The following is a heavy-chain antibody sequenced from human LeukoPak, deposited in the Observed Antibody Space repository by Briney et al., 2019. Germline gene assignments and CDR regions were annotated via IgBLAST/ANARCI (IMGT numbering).Heavy chain of an antibody. CDR3: ARDSTMVRGVIGHFDC. J-gene: IGHJ4*02. V-gene: IGHV4-59*01. CDR2: IYYSGST. D-gene: IGHD3-10*01. CDR1: GGSMSRYY. Sequence: SETLSLTCTVSGGSMSRYYWSWIRQPPGEALEWIGYIYYSGSTNYNPSLKSRVTISVDPSKNQFSLKLSSVTAADTAVYYCARDSTMVRGVIGHFDCWGQGTLVTVSS.